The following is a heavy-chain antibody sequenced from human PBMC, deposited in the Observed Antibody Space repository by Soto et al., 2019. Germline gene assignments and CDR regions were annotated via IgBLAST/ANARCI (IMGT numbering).Heavy chain of an antibody. J-gene: IGHJ6*02. CDR2: ISPNSGNT. Sequence: QAHLVQSGAEVKKPGASVNVSCKTSGYTFTRNGISWVRQAPGQGLEWMGWISPNSGNTRYAQKLQDRVIMTTDTSTSTAYMELRSLRSDVTAVYYCGKDRDSNSWPSRDVWGPGTTVTVSS. D-gene: IGHD3-22*01. V-gene: IGHV1-18*01. CDR1: GYTFTRNG. CDR3: GKDRDSNSWPSRDV.